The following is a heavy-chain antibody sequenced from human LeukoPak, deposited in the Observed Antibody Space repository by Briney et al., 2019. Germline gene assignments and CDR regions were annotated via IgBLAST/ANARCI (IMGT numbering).Heavy chain of an antibody. J-gene: IGHJ6*02. CDR1: GFTFSSYG. CDR2: IWYDGSNK. D-gene: IGHD3-9*01. V-gene: IGHV3-33*01. CDR3: ARDDYDISPPYYYYGMDV. Sequence: PGGSLRLSCAASGFTFSSYGMHWVRQAPGKGLEWVAVIWYDGSNKYYADSVKGRFTISRDNSKNTLYLQMNSLRAEDTAVYYCARDDYDISPPYYYYGMDVWGQGTTVTVSS.